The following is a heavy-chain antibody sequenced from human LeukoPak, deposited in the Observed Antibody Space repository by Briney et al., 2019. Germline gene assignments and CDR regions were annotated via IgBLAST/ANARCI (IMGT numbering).Heavy chain of an antibody. J-gene: IGHJ4*02. CDR3: ARAYYYDSSGYYFRYYFYY. V-gene: IGHV1-46*03. CDR2: IKPSGGST. D-gene: IGHD3-22*01. CDR1: GYTVTSYY. Sequence: ALVKFSCKASGYTVTSYYIHWMRQAPGQGLEWMGIIKPSGGSTSYAQKFQGRVTMTRDTSTSTVYMELSSLRSEDTAVYYCARAYYYDSSGYYFRYYFYYWGQGTLVTVSS.